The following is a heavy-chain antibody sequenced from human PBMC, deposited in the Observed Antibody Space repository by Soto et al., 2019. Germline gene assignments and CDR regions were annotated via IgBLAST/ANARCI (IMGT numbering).Heavy chain of an antibody. V-gene: IGHV3-64D*06. CDR1: GFTFSEYS. J-gene: IGHJ5*02. D-gene: IGHD3-9*01. CDR3: VKVSTFYDILTGYYSTNFFDP. Sequence: GGSLRLSCSASGFTFSEYSMHWVRQAPWKGLQYVSTISSDGDITYYADSVKGRFTISRDNSKKTLYLQMNSLRPEDTAVYYCVKVSTFYDILTGYYSTNFFDPWGQGTLVTVSS. CDR2: ISSDGDIT.